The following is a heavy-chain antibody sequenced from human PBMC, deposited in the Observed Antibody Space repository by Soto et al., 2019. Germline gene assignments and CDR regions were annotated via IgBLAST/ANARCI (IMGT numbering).Heavy chain of an antibody. Sequence: SETLSLTCAVYGGSFSGYYWSWIRQPPGKGLEWIGEINHSGSTNYNPSLKSRVTISVDTSKNQFSLKLSSVTAADTAVYYCARGFAGSRIAARRTAFDIWGQGTMVTVSS. CDR1: GGSFSGYY. J-gene: IGHJ3*02. CDR3: ARGFAGSRIAARRTAFDI. D-gene: IGHD6-6*01. V-gene: IGHV4-34*01. CDR2: INHSGST.